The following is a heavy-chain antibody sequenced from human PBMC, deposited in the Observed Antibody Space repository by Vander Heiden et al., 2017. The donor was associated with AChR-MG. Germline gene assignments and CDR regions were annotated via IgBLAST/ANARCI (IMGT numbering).Heavy chain of an antibody. J-gene: IGHJ4*02. V-gene: IGHV1-69*01. D-gene: IGHD5-12*01. CDR2: ISPILGTA. CDR3: ASGEWLRFGGYFDY. Sequence: QLHLVQSGAEVQQPGSSVTVPCKASGGTSSSYAISWVRQAPGQGLEWMGGISPILGTANYAQKYQGRVTITADESTSTAYMELSSLRSEDTAVYYCASGEWLRFGGYFDYWGQGTLVTVSS. CDR1: GGTSSSYA.